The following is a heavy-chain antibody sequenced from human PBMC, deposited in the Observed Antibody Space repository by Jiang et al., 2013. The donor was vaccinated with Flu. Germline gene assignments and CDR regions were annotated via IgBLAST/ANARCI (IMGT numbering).Heavy chain of an antibody. Sequence: QLVESGGGVVPAWRSLRLSCEASGFTFSSHDMHWVRQAPGQGLEWVALISYDGSEEYYEESAKGRHTISRDNSKNTLYLQMNSLRAEDTAVYYCAKVGVEMAGFTIDQWGQGTLVTVSS. J-gene: IGHJ4*02. CDR3: AKVGVEMAGFTIDQ. D-gene: IGHD5-24*01. CDR2: ISYDGSEE. V-gene: IGHV3-30*18. CDR1: GFTFSSHD.